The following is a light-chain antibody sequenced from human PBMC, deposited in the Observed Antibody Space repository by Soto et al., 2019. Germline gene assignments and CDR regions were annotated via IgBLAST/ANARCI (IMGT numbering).Light chain of an antibody. J-gene: IGLJ3*02. Sequence: QTVVTQPPSASGTPGQRVTVSCSGSRSNIGNNYVYWYQQVPGTAPKLLMHSNNQRPSGVPDRFSASKSGSSASLAISGLRSEDEADYYCFLSYSGTNWVFGGGTKLTVL. CDR3: FLSYSGTNWV. V-gene: IGLV1-47*02. CDR1: RSNIGNNY. CDR2: SNN.